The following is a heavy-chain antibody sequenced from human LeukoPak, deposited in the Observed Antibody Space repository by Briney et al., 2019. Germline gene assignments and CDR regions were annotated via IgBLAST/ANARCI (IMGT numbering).Heavy chain of an antibody. D-gene: IGHD3-10*01. CDR1: GFTFSSYG. CDR3: AKYYGSGTSEGFDP. CDR2: LSGSGGST. V-gene: IGHV3-23*01. Sequence: HPGGSLSFSCAASGFTFSSYGMGWDPQSPGKGLDGVLSLSGSGGSTYYADSVKGRFTISRDNSKNTLYLQMNSLRGEDTGVYYCAKYYGSGTSEGFDPWGQGTLVTVSS. J-gene: IGHJ5*02.